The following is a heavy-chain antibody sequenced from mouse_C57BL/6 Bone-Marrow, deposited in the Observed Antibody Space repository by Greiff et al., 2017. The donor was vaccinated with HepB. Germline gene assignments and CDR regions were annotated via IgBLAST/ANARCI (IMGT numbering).Heavy chain of an antibody. Sequence: EVQLQQSGPELVKPGASVKISCKASGYSFTGYYMNWVKQSPEKSLEWIGEINPSTGGTTYNQKFKAKATLTVDKSSSTAYMQLKSLTSEDSAVYYCARSHYGSREWYFDVWGTGTTVTVSS. V-gene: IGHV1-42*01. D-gene: IGHD1-1*01. CDR3: ARSHYGSREWYFDV. CDR1: GYSFTGYY. J-gene: IGHJ1*03. CDR2: INPSTGGT.